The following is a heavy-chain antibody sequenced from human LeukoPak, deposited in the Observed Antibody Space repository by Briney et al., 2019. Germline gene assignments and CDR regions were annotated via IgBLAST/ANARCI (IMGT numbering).Heavy chain of an antibody. CDR3: ARAFAGYSREPAPYYFDY. CDR2: TYYRSKWYN. Sequence: SQTLSLTCAISGDSVSSNSAAWNWIRQSPSRGLEWLGRTYYRSKWYNDYAVSVKSRITINPDTSKNQFSLQLNSVTPEDTAVYYCARAFAGYSREPAPYYFDYWGQGTLVTVSS. CDR1: GDSVSSNSAA. V-gene: IGHV6-1*01. D-gene: IGHD6-13*01. J-gene: IGHJ4*02.